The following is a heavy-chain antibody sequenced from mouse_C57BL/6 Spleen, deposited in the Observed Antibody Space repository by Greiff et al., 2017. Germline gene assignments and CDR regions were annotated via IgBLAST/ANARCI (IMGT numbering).Heavy chain of an antibody. Sequence: VQLQQPGAELVKPGASVKLSCKASGYTFTSYWMHWVKQRPGKGLEWIGMIHPNSGSTNYNEKFKSKATLTVDKSSITAYMQLSSLTSEDSAVYYCARLNYGSNYAMDYWGQGTSVTVSS. CDR2: IHPNSGST. J-gene: IGHJ4*01. D-gene: IGHD1-1*01. V-gene: IGHV1-64*01. CDR1: GYTFTSYW. CDR3: ARLNYGSNYAMDY.